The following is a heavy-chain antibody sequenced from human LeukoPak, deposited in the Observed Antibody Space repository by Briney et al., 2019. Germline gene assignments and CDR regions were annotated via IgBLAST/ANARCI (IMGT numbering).Heavy chain of an antibody. V-gene: IGHV1-69*01. D-gene: IGHD6-6*01. CDR3: ARGRYSSSINSMDV. Sequence: GASVTVSCKASGGTFSSYTISWVRQAPGQGLEWMGGIIPIFGTANYAQKFQGRVTITADESTSTAYMELSNLRSEDTAVYYCARGRYSSSINSMDVWGQGTTVTVSS. J-gene: IGHJ6*02. CDR1: GGTFSSYT. CDR2: IIPIFGTA.